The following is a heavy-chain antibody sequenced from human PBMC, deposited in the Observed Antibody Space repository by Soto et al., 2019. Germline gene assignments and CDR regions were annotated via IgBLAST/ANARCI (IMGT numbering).Heavy chain of an antibody. D-gene: IGHD2-2*02. V-gene: IGHV4-34*01. Sequence: SQTLSLTCAVYGGSFSGYYWSWIRQPPGKGLEWIGEINHSGSTNYNPSLKSRVTISVDTSKNQFSLKLRSVTAADTAVYYCARGRASLGDIVVVPAAIRAGHYYMDVWGKGTTVTVSS. CDR3: ARGRASLGDIVVVPAAIRAGHYYMDV. J-gene: IGHJ6*03. CDR1: GGSFSGYY. CDR2: INHSGST.